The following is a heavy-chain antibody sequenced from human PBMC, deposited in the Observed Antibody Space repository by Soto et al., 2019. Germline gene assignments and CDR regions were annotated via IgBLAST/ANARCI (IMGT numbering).Heavy chain of an antibody. CDR1: GFTFSSYW. D-gene: IGHD5-18*01. J-gene: IGHJ6*02. V-gene: IGHV3-7*03. CDR3: ARDNSWIQLWTNYYYYYGMDV. CDR2: IKQDGSEK. Sequence: EVQLVESGGGLVQPGGSLRLSCAASGFTFSSYWMSWVRQAPGKGLEWVANIKQDGSEKYYVDSVKGRFTISRDNAKNSLYLQMNSLRAEDTAVYYCARDNSWIQLWTNYYYYYGMDVWGQGTTVTVSS.